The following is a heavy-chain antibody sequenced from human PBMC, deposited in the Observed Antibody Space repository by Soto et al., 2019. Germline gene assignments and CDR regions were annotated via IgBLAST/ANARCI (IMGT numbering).Heavy chain of an antibody. Sequence: DVQLVESGGCLIQPGESLRLSCAAFGFTISGQKYVAWVRQAPGKGLEWVSALYDLDGSFYAASVKGRFTTSSDSSKTTVYLQMNDLRPDDTAVYYCATWHEREHAYDVWGQGTTVTVSS. J-gene: IGHJ3*01. CDR3: ATWHEREHAYDV. V-gene: IGHV3-53*01. CDR2: LYDLDGS. CDR1: GFTISGQKY. D-gene: IGHD1-1*01.